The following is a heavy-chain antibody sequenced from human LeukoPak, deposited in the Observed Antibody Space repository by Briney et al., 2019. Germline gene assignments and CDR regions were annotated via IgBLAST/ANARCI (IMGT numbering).Heavy chain of an antibody. CDR3: ARDLRYCRGGSCKGFDY. V-gene: IGHV3-21*01. J-gene: IGHJ4*02. CDR1: GFTFSSYS. D-gene: IGHD2-15*01. CDR2: ISSSSSYI. Sequence: GGSLRLSCAASGFTFSSYSMNWVCQAPGKGLEWVSSISSSSSYIYYADSVKGRFTISRDNAKNSLYLQMNSLRAEDTAVYYCARDLRYCRGGSCKGFDYWGQGTLVTVSS.